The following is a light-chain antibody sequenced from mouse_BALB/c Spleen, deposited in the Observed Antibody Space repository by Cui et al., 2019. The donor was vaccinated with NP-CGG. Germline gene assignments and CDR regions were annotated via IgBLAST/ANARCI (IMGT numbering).Light chain of an antibody. Sequence: QPFLTQKSPLTTSPGERVTLTCRSSTGAVTTSNYANWVQEKPDHLFTGLIGGTNNRAPGVPARFSGSLIGDKAALTITGAQTEDEAIYFCALWYSNHWVFGGGTKLTVL. CDR1: TGAVTTSNY. CDR2: GTN. V-gene: IGLV1*01. J-gene: IGLJ1*01. CDR3: ALWYSNHWV.